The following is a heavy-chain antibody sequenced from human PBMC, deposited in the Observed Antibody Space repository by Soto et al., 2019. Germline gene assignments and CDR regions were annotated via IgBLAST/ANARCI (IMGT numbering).Heavy chain of an antibody. CDR3: ARITEEAAADPEDWFDP. Sequence: QVTLKESGPVLVKTTETLTLTCTVSGFSLSNARMGVSWIRQPPGKALEWLAHIFSNDEKSYSTSLKSRLTISKDTSISQVVLTMTNMDPVDTATYYCARITEEAAADPEDWFDPWGQGTLVTVSS. D-gene: IGHD6-13*01. J-gene: IGHJ5*02. V-gene: IGHV2-26*01. CDR2: IFSNDEK. CDR1: GFSLSNARMG.